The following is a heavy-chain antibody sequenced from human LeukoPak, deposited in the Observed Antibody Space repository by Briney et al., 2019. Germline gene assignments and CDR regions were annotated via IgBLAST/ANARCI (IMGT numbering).Heavy chain of an antibody. Sequence: SETLSLTCTVSGGSISSYYWSWIRQPPGKGLEWIGYIYYSGSTNYNPSLKSRVTISVDKSKNQFSLKLSSVTAADTAVYYCARGIRGYSFGLVFDYWGQGTLVTVSS. V-gene: IGHV4-59*12. D-gene: IGHD5-18*01. CDR1: GGSISSYY. J-gene: IGHJ4*02. CDR3: ARGIRGYSFGLVFDY. CDR2: IYYSGST.